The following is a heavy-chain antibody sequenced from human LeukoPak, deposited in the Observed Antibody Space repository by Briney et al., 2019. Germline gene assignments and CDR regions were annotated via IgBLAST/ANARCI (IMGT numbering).Heavy chain of an antibody. CDR3: ARGSYGYIDH. CDR2: IYLSDNT. V-gene: IGHV4-38-2*02. CDR1: GYSISSGYY. J-gene: IGHJ4*02. D-gene: IGHD3-16*01. Sequence: SETLSLTCTVSGYSISSGYYWMWIRQPAGKGLEWIGRIYLSDNTNYNNPSLKSRVTMSPDTSMNRFSLKLSSVTAADTAVYYCARGSYGYIDHWGQGLLVTVSS.